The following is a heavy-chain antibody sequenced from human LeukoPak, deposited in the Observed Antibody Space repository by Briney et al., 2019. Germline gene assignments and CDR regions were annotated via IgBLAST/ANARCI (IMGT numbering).Heavy chain of an antibody. CDR1: GGSISSYY. J-gene: IGHJ5*02. CDR3: ARNAGYCSSTSCYEPWFDP. Sequence: PSETLSLTCTVSGGSISSYYWSWIRQPPGKGLEWIGYIYYSGSTNYNPSLKSRVTISVDTSKNQFSLKLSSVTAADTAVYYCARNAGYCSSTSCYEPWFDPWGQGTLVTVSS. V-gene: IGHV4-59*01. CDR2: IYYSGST. D-gene: IGHD2-2*01.